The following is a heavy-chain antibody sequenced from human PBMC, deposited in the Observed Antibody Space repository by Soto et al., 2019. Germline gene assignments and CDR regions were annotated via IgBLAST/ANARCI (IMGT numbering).Heavy chain of an antibody. Sequence: GGSLGLSCAASGFSFSSYAMSWVRQAPGKGLEWVSAISGSGGSTYYADSVKGRFTISRDNSKNTLYLQMNTLRAEDTAVYYCEKEHRYSYTFDYWGQGTLVSVSS. J-gene: IGHJ4*02. D-gene: IGHD5-18*01. V-gene: IGHV3-23*01. CDR2: ISGSGGST. CDR1: GFSFSSYA. CDR3: EKEHRYSYTFDY.